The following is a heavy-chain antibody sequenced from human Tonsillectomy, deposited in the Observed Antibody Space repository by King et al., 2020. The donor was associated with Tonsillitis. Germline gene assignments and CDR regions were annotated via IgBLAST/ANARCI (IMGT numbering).Heavy chain of an antibody. V-gene: IGHV4-59*01. CDR1: GGSISRYY. CDR2: IDYSGST. CDR3: ARDFGDFWSGNWFDP. J-gene: IGHJ5*02. D-gene: IGHD3-3*01. Sequence: VQLQESGPGLVKPSETLSLTCIVSGGSISRYYWSWIRQSPGKGLEWIGYIDYSGSTNYNPSLKGRVTISVDTSKNQFSLKVSSVTAADTAVYYCARDFGDFWSGNWFDPWGQGTLVTVSS.